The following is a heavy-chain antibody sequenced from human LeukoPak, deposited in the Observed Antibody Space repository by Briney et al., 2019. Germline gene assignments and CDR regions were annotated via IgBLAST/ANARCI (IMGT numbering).Heavy chain of an antibody. V-gene: IGHV1-2*02. Sequence: EASVKVSCKASGYTFTGYYMHWVRQAPGQGLEWMGWINPNSGGTNYAQKFQGRVTMTRDTSISTAYMELSRLRSDDTAVYYCARQELVDIVATTYWGQGTLVTVSS. J-gene: IGHJ4*02. CDR3: ARQELVDIVATTY. CDR2: INPNSGGT. CDR1: GYTFTGYY. D-gene: IGHD5-12*01.